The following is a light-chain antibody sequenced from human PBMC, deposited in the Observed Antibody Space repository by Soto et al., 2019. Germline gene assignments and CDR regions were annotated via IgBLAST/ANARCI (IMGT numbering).Light chain of an antibody. CDR2: EVS. CDR1: SSDVGSYNL. CDR3: CSYAGSVV. Sequence: QSVLTQPASVSGSPGQSITISCTGTSSDVGSYNLVSWYQRHPGKAPKLMIYEVSKRPSGVSNRFSGSKSGNTASLTISGLQAEDEADYYCCSYAGSVVFGGGTKLTVL. V-gene: IGLV2-23*02. J-gene: IGLJ2*01.